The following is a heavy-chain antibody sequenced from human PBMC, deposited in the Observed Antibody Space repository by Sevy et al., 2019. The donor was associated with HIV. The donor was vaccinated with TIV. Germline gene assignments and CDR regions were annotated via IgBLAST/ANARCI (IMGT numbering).Heavy chain of an antibody. Sequence: GESLKISCAASGFTFTNYGMHWVRQAPGKGLEWGSGIRNSGANTYYVDSVRGRFTVSRDNSKNTVYLQLNSLRAEDTAIYYCAKEWTLLSDWYGEFDYWGQGTLVTVSS. V-gene: IGHV3-23*02. CDR3: AKEWTLLSDWYGEFDY. D-gene: IGHD6-19*01. J-gene: IGHJ4*02. CDR1: GFTFTNYG. CDR2: IRNSGANT.